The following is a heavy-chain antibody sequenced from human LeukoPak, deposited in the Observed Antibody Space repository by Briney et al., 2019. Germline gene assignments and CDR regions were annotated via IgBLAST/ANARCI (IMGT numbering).Heavy chain of an antibody. J-gene: IGHJ4*02. V-gene: IGHV3-23*01. D-gene: IGHD1-1*01. CDR2: IGGGSETT. Sequence: GGSLRLSCAASGFTFGSYAMSWLRQAPEKGLEWVSTIGGGSETTSYADSVKGRFTISRDNSRNMLYLQMNSLRAEDTAVYYSTRDWNDLDYWGQGTLVTVSS. CDR1: GFTFGSYA. CDR3: TRDWNDLDY.